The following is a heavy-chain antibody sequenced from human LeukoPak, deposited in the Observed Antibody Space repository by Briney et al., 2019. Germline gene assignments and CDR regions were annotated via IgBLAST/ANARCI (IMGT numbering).Heavy chain of an antibody. CDR1: GFTFSSYE. D-gene: IGHD3-22*01. CDR3: AKSFGSTLIVETDAFHI. Sequence: GGSLRLSCAASGFTFSSYEMNWVRQAPGKGLEWVSYISSSGSTINYGDSVKGRFTISRDNAKNSLYLQMNSLRAEDTAVYYCAKSFGSTLIVETDAFHIWGQGTMVTVSS. J-gene: IGHJ3*02. CDR2: ISSSGSTI. V-gene: IGHV3-48*03.